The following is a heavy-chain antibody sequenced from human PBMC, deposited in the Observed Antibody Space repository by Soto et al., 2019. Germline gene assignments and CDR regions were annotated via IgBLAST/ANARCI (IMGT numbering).Heavy chain of an antibody. Sequence: GGSLRLSCAASGFTFSSYAMHWVRQAPGKGLEWVAVISYDGSNKYYADSVKGRFTISRDNSKNTLYLQMNSLRAEDTAVYYCARGSAVADYYFDYWGQGTLVTVSS. D-gene: IGHD6-19*01. CDR2: ISYDGSNK. CDR1: GFTFSSYA. J-gene: IGHJ4*02. V-gene: IGHV3-30-3*01. CDR3: ARGSAVADYYFDY.